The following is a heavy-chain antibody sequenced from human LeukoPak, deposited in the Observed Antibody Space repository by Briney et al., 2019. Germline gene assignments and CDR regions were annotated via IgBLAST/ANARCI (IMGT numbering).Heavy chain of an antibody. J-gene: IGHJ6*03. CDR3: ARDNDGFGELLSGPMDV. D-gene: IGHD3-10*01. Sequence: GGSLRLSCAASGFTFSSYSMNWVRQAPGKGLEWVSSISSSSYIYYADSVKGRFTISRDNAKNSLYLQMNSLRAEDTAVYYCARDNDGFGELLSGPMDVWGKGTTVTVSS. CDR1: GFTFSSYS. CDR2: ISSSSYI. V-gene: IGHV3-21*01.